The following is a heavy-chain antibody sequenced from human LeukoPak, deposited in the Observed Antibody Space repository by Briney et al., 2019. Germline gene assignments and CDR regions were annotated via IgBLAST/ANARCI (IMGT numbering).Heavy chain of an antibody. CDR3: ARLTGYDWESSYDY. Sequence: GGSLRLSCAASGFTFSSYAMSWVRQGPGKGLEWVSSINDSGGRTYYADSVKGRFTISRDNSKNTLYLQMNSLRAEDTAVYYCARLTGYDWESSYDYWGQGTLVTVSS. CDR1: GFTFSSYA. V-gene: IGHV3-23*01. CDR2: INDSGGRT. J-gene: IGHJ4*02. D-gene: IGHD5-12*01.